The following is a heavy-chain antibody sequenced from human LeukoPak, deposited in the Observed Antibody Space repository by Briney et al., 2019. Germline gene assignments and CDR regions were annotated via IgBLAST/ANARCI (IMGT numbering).Heavy chain of an antibody. D-gene: IGHD2/OR15-2a*01. CDR3: ARGEYPDAFDI. J-gene: IGHJ3*02. V-gene: IGHV4-39*07. CDR1: GGSISSSSYY. Sequence: PSETLSLTCTVSGGSISSSSYYWGWIRQPPGKGLEWIGSIYYSGSTYYNPSLKSRVTISVDTSKNQFSLKLSSVTAADTAVYYCARGEYPDAFDIWGQGTMVTVSS. CDR2: IYYSGST.